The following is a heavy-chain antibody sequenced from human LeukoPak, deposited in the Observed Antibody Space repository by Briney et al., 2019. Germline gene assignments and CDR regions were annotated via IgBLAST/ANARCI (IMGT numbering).Heavy chain of an antibody. CDR1: GGSISSYY. V-gene: IGHV4-34*01. CDR3: ARVLNSSSLDY. J-gene: IGHJ4*02. D-gene: IGHD6-13*01. Sequence: PSETLSLTCTVSGGSISSYYWSWIRQPPGKGLEWIGEINHSGSTNYNPSLKSRVTISVDTSKNQFSLKLSSVTAADTAVYYCARVLNSSSLDYWGQGTLVTVSS. CDR2: INHSGST.